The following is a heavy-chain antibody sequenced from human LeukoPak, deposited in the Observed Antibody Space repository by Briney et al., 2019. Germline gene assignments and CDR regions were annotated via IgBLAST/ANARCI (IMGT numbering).Heavy chain of an antibody. D-gene: IGHD5-18*01. CDR2: MSAYDGNT. CDR3: ARAVRGYSYAYLPY. Sequence: ASVKVSCKASGYTFSSYGISWVRQAPGQGLEWMGWMSAYDGNTDYAQNLQGRVTMTTDTSTSTAYMELRSLRSDDTAVYYCARAVRGYSYAYLPYWGQGTLVTVSS. CDR1: GYTFSSYG. V-gene: IGHV1-18*01. J-gene: IGHJ4*02.